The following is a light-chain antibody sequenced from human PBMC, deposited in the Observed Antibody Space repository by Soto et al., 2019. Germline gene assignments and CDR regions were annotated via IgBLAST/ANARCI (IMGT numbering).Light chain of an antibody. J-gene: IGLJ3*02. CDR3: TSYTSDSTLV. CDR2: EVT. V-gene: IGLV2-14*01. Sequence: QSVLTQPASVSVSPGQSITISCTGTSSDVGGYNYVSWHQHHPGKVPKLMIYEVTNRPSGVSNRFSGSKSGNTASLTISGLQAEDEADYYCTSYTSDSTLVFGGGTQLTVL. CDR1: SSDVGGYNY.